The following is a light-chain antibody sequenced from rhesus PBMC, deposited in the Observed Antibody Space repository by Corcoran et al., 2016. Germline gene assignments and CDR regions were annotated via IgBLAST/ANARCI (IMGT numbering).Light chain of an antibody. CDR1: QGITND. CDR2: EAS. V-gene: IGKV1-25*01. CDR3: QHYYSTPYS. Sequence: DIPMTQSPSSLSASVGDRVTITCRASQGITNDLAWYQQKPGETPKLLIYEASSLQSGIPSRFSGSGSGTDFTLTISSLQSEDFATYYCQHYYSTPYSFGQGTKVEIK. J-gene: IGKJ2*01.